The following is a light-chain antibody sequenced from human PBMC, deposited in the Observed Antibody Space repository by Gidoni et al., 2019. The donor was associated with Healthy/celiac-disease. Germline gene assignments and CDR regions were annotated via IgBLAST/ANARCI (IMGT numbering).Light chain of an antibody. J-gene: IGKJ3*01. CDR1: QSISSY. Sequence: IQMTQSPSSLSASVGDRVPITCRASQSISSYLNWYQQKPGKAPKLLIYAASSLQSGVPSRFSGSGSGTDFTLTISSLQPEDFATYYCQQSYSTPATFGPGTKVDIK. V-gene: IGKV1-39*01. CDR2: AAS. CDR3: QQSYSTPAT.